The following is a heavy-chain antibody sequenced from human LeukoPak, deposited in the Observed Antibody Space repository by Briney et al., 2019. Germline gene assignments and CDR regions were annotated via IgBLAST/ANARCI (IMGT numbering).Heavy chain of an antibody. J-gene: IGHJ4*02. V-gene: IGHV3-30*02. CDR2: IRYDGSNK. CDR1: GFTFSSYG. D-gene: IGHD6-19*01. Sequence: QPGGSLRLSCAASGFTFSSYGMHWVRQAPGKGLEWVAFIRYDGSNKYYADSVKGRFTISRDNSKNTLYLQMNSLRAEDTAVYYCTTAGLWLVPLWGQGTLVTVSS. CDR3: TTAGLWLVPL.